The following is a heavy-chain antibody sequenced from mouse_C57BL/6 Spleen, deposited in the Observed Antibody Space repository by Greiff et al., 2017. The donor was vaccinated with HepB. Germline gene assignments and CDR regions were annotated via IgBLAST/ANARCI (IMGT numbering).Heavy chain of an antibody. J-gene: IGHJ2*01. CDR3: TREGIISRKD. V-gene: IGHV1-15*01. CDR1: GYTFTDYE. CDR2: IDPETGGT. Sequence: VQLQQSGAELVRPGASVTLSCKASGYTFTDYEMHWVKQTPVHGLEWIGAIDPETGGTAYNQKFKGKAILTADKSSSTAYMELRSLTSEDSAVYYCTREGIISRKDWGQGTTLTVSS.